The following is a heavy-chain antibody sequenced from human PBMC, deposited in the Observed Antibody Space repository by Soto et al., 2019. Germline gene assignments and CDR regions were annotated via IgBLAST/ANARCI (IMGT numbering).Heavy chain of an antibody. CDR3: AKGTSYYDSSGFDY. CDR2: ISGSGGST. Sequence: EVQLLESGGDLLQPGGSLRLSCVASGFTFSNYAMTWVRQAPGKGLEWVSVISGSGGSTYYADSVKGRFTISRDTSKNTLYLQMNNLRADDTALYSCAKGTSYYDSSGFDYWGQGTLVTVSS. V-gene: IGHV3-23*01. D-gene: IGHD3-22*01. J-gene: IGHJ4*02. CDR1: GFTFSNYA.